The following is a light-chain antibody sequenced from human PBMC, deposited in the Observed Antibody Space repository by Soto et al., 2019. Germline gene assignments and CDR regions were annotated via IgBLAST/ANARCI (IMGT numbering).Light chain of an antibody. CDR3: QQSYSTAGIT. CDR1: QSISSY. CDR2: AAS. J-gene: IGKJ5*01. Sequence: DIHMTQSPTTLSASGGDRVTITCRGSQSISSYLNWYQQKPGKAPKLMIYAASSLQSGFPSRFSGSGSGTDFTLTISSLQPEDFATYYCQQSYSTAGITFGQGTRLDI. V-gene: IGKV1-39*01.